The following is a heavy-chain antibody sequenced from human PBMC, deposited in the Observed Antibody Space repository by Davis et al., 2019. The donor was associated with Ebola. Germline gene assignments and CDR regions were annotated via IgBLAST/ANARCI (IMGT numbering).Heavy chain of an antibody. J-gene: IGHJ4*02. CDR2: IDPSDSYT. D-gene: IGHD3-16*01. CDR1: GYSFTSYW. V-gene: IGHV5-10-1*01. CDR3: AKQTPYVQAGFDY. Sequence: GESLKISCKGSGYSFTSYWISWVRQMPGKGLEWMGRIDPSDSYTNYSPSFQGHVTISADKSISTAYLQWSSLKASDTAMYYCAKQTPYVQAGFDYWGQGTLVTVSS.